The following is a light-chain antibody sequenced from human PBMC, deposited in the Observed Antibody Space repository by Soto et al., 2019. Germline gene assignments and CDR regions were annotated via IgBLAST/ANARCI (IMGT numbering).Light chain of an antibody. CDR1: SSNIETNS. Sequence: QLVLTQPPSASGTPGQRVTISCSGASSNIETNSVNWYLQLPGSAPKLIIYSDNQRPSGVPVRFSASKSGTSASLAISGLQSEDEADYYCASWDDSLSGWVFGGGTKLTVL. CDR3: ASWDDSLSGWV. J-gene: IGLJ3*02. V-gene: IGLV1-44*01. CDR2: SDN.